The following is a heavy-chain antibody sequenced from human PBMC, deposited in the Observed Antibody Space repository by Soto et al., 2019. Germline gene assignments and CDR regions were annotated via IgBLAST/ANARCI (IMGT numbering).Heavy chain of an antibody. Sequence: PSETLSLTCTVSGGSISSYYWSWIRQPPGKGLEWIGYIYYSGSTNYNPSLKSRVTISVDTSKNQFSLKLSSVTAADTAVYYCVRAPHSSGWNSSWFDPWGQGTLVTVSS. D-gene: IGHD6-19*01. CDR1: GGSISSYY. CDR3: VRAPHSSGWNSSWFDP. CDR2: IYYSGST. V-gene: IGHV4-59*01. J-gene: IGHJ5*02.